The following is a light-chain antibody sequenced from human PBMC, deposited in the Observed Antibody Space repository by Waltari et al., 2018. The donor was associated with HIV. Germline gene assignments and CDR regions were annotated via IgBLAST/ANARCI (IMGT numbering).Light chain of an antibody. CDR3: SSFADRDGFYVL. CDR2: EVP. J-gene: IGLJ2*01. V-gene: IGLV2-8*01. CDR1: NTDSGSSAP. Sequence: QPALTLPPSASRPPGHSVTLPRTGPNTDSGSSAPVSRYQLHPGQAPKLVISEVPNRPSGVSDRFSGSKSANTAFLTVSGLQAEDEADYYCSSFADRDGFYVLFGGGTRLTVL.